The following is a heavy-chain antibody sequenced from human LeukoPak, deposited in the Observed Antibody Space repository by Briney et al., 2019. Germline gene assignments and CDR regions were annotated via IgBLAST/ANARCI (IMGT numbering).Heavy chain of an antibody. Sequence: PGGSLRLSCAASGFTFSSYAMHWIRQAPGKGLEWVAVISYDGSNKYYADSVKGRFTISRDNSKNTLYLQMNSLRAEDTAVYYCARDERYCSGGSCYSGYYYGTDVWGQGTTVTVSS. J-gene: IGHJ6*02. CDR2: ISYDGSNK. V-gene: IGHV3-30*04. D-gene: IGHD2-15*01. CDR3: ARDERYCSGGSCYSGYYYGTDV. CDR1: GFTFSSYA.